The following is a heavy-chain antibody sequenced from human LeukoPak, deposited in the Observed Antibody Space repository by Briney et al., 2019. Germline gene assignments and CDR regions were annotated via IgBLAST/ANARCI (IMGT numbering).Heavy chain of an antibody. D-gene: IGHD2-15*01. Sequence: GGSLRLSCAASGFTFSSYEMNWVRQAPGKGLEWVSYISSSGSTIYYADSVKGRFTISRDNAKNSLYLQMNSLRAEDTAVYYCARDLLGHSQTGWGQRTLFTASS. J-gene: IGHJ4*02. CDR1: GFTFSSYE. CDR3: ARDLLGHSQTG. CDR2: ISSSGSTI. V-gene: IGHV3-48*03.